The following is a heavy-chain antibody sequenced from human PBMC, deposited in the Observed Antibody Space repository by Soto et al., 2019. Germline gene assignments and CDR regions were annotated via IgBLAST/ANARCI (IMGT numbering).Heavy chain of an antibody. D-gene: IGHD3-9*01. CDR2: IYPGDSDT. CDR3: ATSIMYDILTGYYYYGMDV. CDR1: GYSFTNYW. J-gene: IGHJ6*02. Sequence: GESLKISCKGSGYSFTNYWIGWVRQMPGKGLEWMGIIYPGDSDTRYSPSLQGQVTISADKSISTAYLQWSSLKASDTAMYYCATSIMYDILTGYYYYGMDVWGQGTTVTVSS. V-gene: IGHV5-51*01.